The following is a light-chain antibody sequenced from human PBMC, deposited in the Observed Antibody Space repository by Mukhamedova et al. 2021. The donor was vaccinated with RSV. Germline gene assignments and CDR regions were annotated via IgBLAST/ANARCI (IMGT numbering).Light chain of an antibody. V-gene: IGKV1-5*03. CDR2: KAS. Sequence: IYKASTLESGVPARFSGSGSGTEFTLTISSLQPDDFATYYCQQHKSYPVSFGQETKLEIK. J-gene: IGKJ2*03. CDR3: QQHKSYPVS.